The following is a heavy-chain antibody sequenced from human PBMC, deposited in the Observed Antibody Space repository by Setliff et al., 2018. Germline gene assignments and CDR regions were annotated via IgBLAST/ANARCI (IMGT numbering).Heavy chain of an antibody. CDR2: TIPIFGSA. Sequence: SVKVSCKASGGTFSSYGISWVRQAPGQGLEWMGGTIPIFGSANYAQKFQDRVTIITDESTSTAYMELSSLRTEDTAVYYCAREGVDTRSSTDYRYYMDVWGKGTTVTVSS. CDR3: AREGVDTRSSTDYRYYMDV. CDR1: GGTFSSYG. D-gene: IGHD5-18*01. J-gene: IGHJ6*03. V-gene: IGHV1-69*05.